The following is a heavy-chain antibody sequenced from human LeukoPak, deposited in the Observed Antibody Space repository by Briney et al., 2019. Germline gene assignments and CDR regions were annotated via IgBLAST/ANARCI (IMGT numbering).Heavy chain of an antibody. V-gene: IGHV3-7*01. CDR1: GFIFSSYW. D-gene: IGHD2-15*01. J-gene: IGHJ4*02. CDR2: IKQDGSEK. Sequence: GGSLRLSCEVSGFIFSSYWMSWVRQAPGKGPEWVAHIKQDGSEKDYVDSVKGRFTISRGNGKNSLYLQMNSLRAEDTAVYYCGRGSRISDYWGQGTQVTVSS. CDR3: GRGSRISDY.